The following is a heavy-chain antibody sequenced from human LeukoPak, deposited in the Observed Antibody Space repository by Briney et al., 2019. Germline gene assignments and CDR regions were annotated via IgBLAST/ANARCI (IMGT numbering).Heavy chain of an antibody. D-gene: IGHD5-18*01. CDR2: IKTDGSST. CDR1: GFTFSSFW. V-gene: IGHV3-74*03. J-gene: IGHJ4*02. Sequence: GGSLRLSCAASGFTFSSFWMHWVRQAPGKGLVWVSRIKTDGSSTTYADSVKGRFTISRDNAKNTLYLQMNSLRAEDTAVYYCARDPRYSYFSDYWGQGTLVTVSS. CDR3: ARDPRYSYFSDY.